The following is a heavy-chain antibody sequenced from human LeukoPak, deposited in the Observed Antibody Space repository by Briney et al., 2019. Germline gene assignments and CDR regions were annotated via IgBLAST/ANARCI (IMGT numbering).Heavy chain of an antibody. J-gene: IGHJ3*02. V-gene: IGHV6-1*01. Sequence: SQTLSLTCAISGDSVSTNSSWNWIRQSPSRGLEWLGRTYYRSKWYNDYVVSVKGRIHISPDTSKNQFSLHLNSVTPEDTAVYFCARGGQGDGYSADEAFDIWGQGTMVTVS. CDR2: TYYRSKWYN. CDR1: GDSVSTNSS. CDR3: ARGGQGDGYSADEAFDI. D-gene: IGHD5-18*01.